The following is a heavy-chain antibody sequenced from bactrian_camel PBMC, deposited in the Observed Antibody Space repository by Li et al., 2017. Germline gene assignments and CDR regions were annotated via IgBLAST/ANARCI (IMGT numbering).Heavy chain of an antibody. Sequence: QVQLVESGGGSVQVGESLRLSCTASGYTYAAYDFAWFHQAPGKEREGVAAIESTGSTSYADSVKGRFTISKDNAKKILYLQMNSLKAEDTGMYYCVASPRWADCSARPLLGDTYNYWGQGTQVTVS. CDR3: VASPRWADCSARPLLGDTYNY. CDR2: IESTGST. D-gene: IGHD2*01. CDR1: GYTYAAYD. V-gene: IGHV3S55*01. J-gene: IGHJ4*01.